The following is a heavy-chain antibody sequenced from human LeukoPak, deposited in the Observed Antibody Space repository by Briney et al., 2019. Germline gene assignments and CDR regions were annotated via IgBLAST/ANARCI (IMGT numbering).Heavy chain of an antibody. CDR1: GFTFSTYA. CDR2: ISTTGGNT. V-gene: IGHV3-23*01. CDR3: VKDLPSGGGVDY. D-gene: IGHD3-10*01. J-gene: IGHJ4*02. Sequence: GGSLRLSCAASGFTFSTYAMSWVRQAPGKGLEWVSAISTTGGNTYYADSVKGRFTISRDNSKSPLYLQMSSLRAEDTAVYYCVKDLPSGGGVDYWGQGTLVTVSS.